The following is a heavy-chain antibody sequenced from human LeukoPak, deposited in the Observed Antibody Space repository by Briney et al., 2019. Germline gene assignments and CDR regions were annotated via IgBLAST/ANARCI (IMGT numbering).Heavy chain of an antibody. Sequence: GRSLRLSCAASGFTFDDYAMHWVRQAPGKGLEWVSGISWNSGSIGYADSVKGRFTISRDNAKNSLYLQMNSLRAEDTALYYCAKDSWGGHYDSSGYYYDAFDIWGQGTMVTVSS. CDR1: GFTFDDYA. CDR2: ISWNSGSI. V-gene: IGHV3-9*01. D-gene: IGHD3-22*01. J-gene: IGHJ3*02. CDR3: AKDSWGGHYDSSGYYYDAFDI.